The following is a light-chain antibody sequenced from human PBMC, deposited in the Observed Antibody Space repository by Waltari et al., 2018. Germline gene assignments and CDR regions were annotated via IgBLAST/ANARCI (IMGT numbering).Light chain of an antibody. CDR2: DAS. V-gene: IGKV1-5*01. Sequence: DIQMTQSPSTLSASVGDTVTIPCRASQGFSRWLAWYQQKPGKAPKLLIYDASTLESGVPSRFSGSESGTEFTLTISSLQPDDFATYYCQQYHTYWTFGQGTKVEIK. CDR3: QQYHTYWT. CDR1: QGFSRW. J-gene: IGKJ1*01.